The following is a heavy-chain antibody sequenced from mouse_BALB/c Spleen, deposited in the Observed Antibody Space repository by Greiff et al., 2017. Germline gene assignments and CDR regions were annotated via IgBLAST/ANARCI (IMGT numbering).Heavy chain of an antibody. CDR3: ARHSDGYLYYFDY. D-gene: IGHD2-3*01. CDR1: GFAFSSYD. V-gene: IGHV5-12-1*01. Sequence: EVMLVESGGGLVKPGGSLKLSCAASGFAFSSYDMSWVRQTPEKRLEWVAYISSGGGSTYYPDTVKGRFTISRDNAKNTLYLQMSSLKSEDTAMYYCARHSDGYLYYFDYWGQGTTLTVSS. CDR2: ISSGGGST. J-gene: IGHJ2*01.